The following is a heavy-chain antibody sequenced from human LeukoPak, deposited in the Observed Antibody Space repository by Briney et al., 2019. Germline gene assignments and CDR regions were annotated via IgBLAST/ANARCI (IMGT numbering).Heavy chain of an antibody. D-gene: IGHD2-2*01. CDR3: ASGYCSSTSCYYYYYYYYMDV. J-gene: IGHJ6*03. CDR1: GGSISSYY. CDR2: VYYSGST. V-gene: IGHV4-59*04. Sequence: SETLSLTCTVSGGSISSYYWSWIRQPPGKGLEWIGYVYYSGSTYYNPSLKSRVTISVDTSKNQFSLKLSSVTAADTAVYYCASGYCSSTSCYYYYYYYYMDVWGKGTTVTVSS.